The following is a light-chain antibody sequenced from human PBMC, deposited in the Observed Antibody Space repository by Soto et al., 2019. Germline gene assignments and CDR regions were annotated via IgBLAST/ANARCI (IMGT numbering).Light chain of an antibody. Sequence: QSVLTQPASVSGSPGQSITISCTGTSSDVGGYNYVSWYQQYPGKAPKLMIYDVSNRPSGVSNRFSGSKSGNTASLTISGLQAEDEADYYCSSYKNSSTLVFGSGTEVTVL. CDR3: SSYKNSSTLV. V-gene: IGLV2-14*01. J-gene: IGLJ1*01. CDR2: DVS. CDR1: SSDVGGYNY.